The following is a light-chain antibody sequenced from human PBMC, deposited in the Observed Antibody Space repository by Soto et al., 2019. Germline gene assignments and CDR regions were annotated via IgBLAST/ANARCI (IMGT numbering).Light chain of an antibody. CDR1: QSIATY. Sequence: DLQMTQSPSSLSAYVGDRVTITCPATQSIATYLHWYQQKPGRAPKLLISAVFTLHSGVPSRFSGSGSGTDVTLTISSLQPEDVTNYYCQQSYHTLWTCGQGTRGEIK. CDR3: QQSYHTLWT. J-gene: IGKJ1*01. V-gene: IGKV1-39*01. CDR2: AVF.